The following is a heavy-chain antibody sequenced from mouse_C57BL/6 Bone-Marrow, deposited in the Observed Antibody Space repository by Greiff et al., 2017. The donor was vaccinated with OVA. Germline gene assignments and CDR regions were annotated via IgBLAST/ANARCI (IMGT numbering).Heavy chain of an antibody. CDR3: ARSPYYGSRDWYFDV. V-gene: IGHV1-72*01. CDR2: IDPNSGGT. D-gene: IGHD1-1*01. Sequence: VQLQQSGTVLARPGASVKLSCKASGYTFTSYWMHWVKQRPGRGLEWIGRIDPNSGGTKYNEKFKSKATLTVDKPSSTAYMQLSSLTSEDSAVYYCARSPYYGSRDWYFDVWGTGTTVTVSS. CDR1: GYTFTSYW. J-gene: IGHJ1*03.